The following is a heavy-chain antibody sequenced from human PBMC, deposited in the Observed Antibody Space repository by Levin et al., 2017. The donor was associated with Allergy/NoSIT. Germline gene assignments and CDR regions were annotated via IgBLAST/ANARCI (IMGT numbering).Heavy chain of an antibody. CDR1: GGSISRYY. D-gene: IGHD3-3*01. V-gene: IGHV4-59*01. CDR2: IYNSGST. CDR3: ARSGGFDFWSAYTNY. Sequence: SETLSLTCTVSGGSISRYYWSWIRQPPGQGLEWIGHIYNSGSTNYSPSLKSRVTMSLDTSRNQFSLRLSSVTAADTAVYYCARSGGFDFWSAYTNYWGQGALVTVSS. J-gene: IGHJ4*02.